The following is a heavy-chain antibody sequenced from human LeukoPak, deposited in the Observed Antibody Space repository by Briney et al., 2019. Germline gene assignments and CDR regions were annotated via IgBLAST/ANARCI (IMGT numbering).Heavy chain of an antibody. CDR2: IYYNGYT. CDR1: GDSVSSVY. CDR3: ARLNVLGYCSSTSCSDVFDI. J-gene: IGHJ3*02. D-gene: IGHD2-2*01. Sequence: SETLSLTCNVSGDSVSSVYWSWIRQPPGKGLEWIGYIYYNGYTDYNPSLKSRVTISIDTSKNQFSLRLSSVTAADTAVFYCARLNVLGYCSSTSCSDVFDIWGQGTMVTVSP. V-gene: IGHV4-59*08.